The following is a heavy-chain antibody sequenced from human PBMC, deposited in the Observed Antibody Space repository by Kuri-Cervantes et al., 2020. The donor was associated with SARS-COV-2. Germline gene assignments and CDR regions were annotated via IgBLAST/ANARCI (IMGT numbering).Heavy chain of an antibody. CDR1: GGSISSGDYY. CDR3: ARDTMDSSGSVVFDI. J-gene: IGHJ3*02. CDR2: IYYSGST. D-gene: IGHD3-22*01. Sequence: SCTVSGGSISSGDYYWSWIRQPPGKGLEWIGYIYYSGSTYYNPSLKGRVTISVDTSKNQFSLKLSSVTAADTAVYYCARDTMDSSGSVVFDIWGQGTMVTVSS. V-gene: IGHV4-30-4*08.